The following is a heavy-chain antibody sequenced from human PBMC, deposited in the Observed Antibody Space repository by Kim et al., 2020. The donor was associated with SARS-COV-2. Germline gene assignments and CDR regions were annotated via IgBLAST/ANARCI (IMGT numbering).Heavy chain of an antibody. Sequence: ASVKVSCKVSGYTLTELSMHWVRQAPGKGLEWMGGFDPEDGETIYAQKFQGRVTMTEDTSIDTAYMELSSLRSEDTAVYYCATSYAFSARGSPDYWGQGTLVTVSS. J-gene: IGHJ4*02. CDR2: FDPEDGET. V-gene: IGHV1-24*01. CDR3: ATSYAFSARGSPDY. D-gene: IGHD2-2*01. CDR1: GYTLTELS.